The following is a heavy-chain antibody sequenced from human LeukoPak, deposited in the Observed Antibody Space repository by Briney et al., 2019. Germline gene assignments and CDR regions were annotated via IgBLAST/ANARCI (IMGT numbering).Heavy chain of an antibody. J-gene: IGHJ6*03. CDR2: ISSSSSYL. V-gene: IGHV3-21*04. CDR1: GFIFSTYE. D-gene: IGHD1-26*01. CDR3: ARDPYSGSYGNYYYYFMDV. Sequence: GGSLRLSCAASGFIFSTYEMDWVRQSPGKGLGWVSSISSSSSYLYYADSVKGRFTISRDNAKKSLYLQMNSLRAEDTAVYYCARDPYSGSYGNYYYYFMDVWGKGTTVTISS.